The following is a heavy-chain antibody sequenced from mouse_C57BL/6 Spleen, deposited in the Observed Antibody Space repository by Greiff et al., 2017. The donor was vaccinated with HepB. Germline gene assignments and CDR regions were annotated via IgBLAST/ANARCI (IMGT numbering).Heavy chain of an antibody. Sequence: VQLQQSGTVLARPGASVKMSCKTSGYTFTSYWMHWVKQRPGQGLEWIGAIYPGNSDTSYNQKFKGKAKLTAVTSASTAYMELSSLTIEDSAVYYCTRKKTYYSNPYAMDYWGQGTSVTVSS. CDR1: GYTFTSYW. V-gene: IGHV1-5*01. J-gene: IGHJ4*01. CDR2: IYPGNSDT. CDR3: TRKKTYYSNPYAMDY. D-gene: IGHD2-5*01.